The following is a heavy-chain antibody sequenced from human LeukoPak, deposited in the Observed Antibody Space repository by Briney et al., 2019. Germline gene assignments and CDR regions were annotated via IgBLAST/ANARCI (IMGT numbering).Heavy chain of an antibody. CDR3: ARDTSSVGAFDI. V-gene: IGHV4-59*12. CDR1: GGSISSYY. CDR2: IYYSGNT. Sequence: SETLSLTCTVSGGSISSYYWCWLRQPPGKGLEWIGYIYYSGNTNYNPSLESRVTISVDTSKKQFSLKLSSVTAADTAVYYCARDTSSVGAFDIWGQGTMVTVSS. D-gene: IGHD3-22*01. J-gene: IGHJ3*02.